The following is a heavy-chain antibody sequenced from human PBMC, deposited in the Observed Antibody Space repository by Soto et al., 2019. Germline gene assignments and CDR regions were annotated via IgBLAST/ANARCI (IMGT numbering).Heavy chain of an antibody. CDR1: GFTFNTYG. Sequence: QVQLMESGGGVVQPGGSLRLSCTTSGFTFNTYGMHWVRQAPGKGLEWVAIIWYDGSNKYYADSVKGRFTISRDNSKNTLYLQMNSLRAEDTALYYCARSDCTGAYCYSWPFNYGVDVWGLGTTVTVSS. V-gene: IGHV3-33*08. J-gene: IGHJ6*02. CDR2: IWYDGSNK. CDR3: ARSDCTGAYCYSWPFNYGVDV. D-gene: IGHD2-15*01.